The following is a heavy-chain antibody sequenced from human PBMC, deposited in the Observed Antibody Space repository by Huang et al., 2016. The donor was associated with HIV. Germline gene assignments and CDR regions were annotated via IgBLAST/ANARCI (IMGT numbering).Heavy chain of an antibody. V-gene: IGHV3-30*04. CDR3: ARDRGGSYGVYFDY. Sequence: QVQLVESGGGVAQPGRSLRLSCLASGFTFSTYAMHWVRQAPGKGLECVAITSYDGSDKYYADSVKGRFTISRDNSKNTLYLQMNSMRVEDAALYYCARDRGGSYGVYFDYWGQATLVTVSS. CDR1: GFTFSTYA. J-gene: IGHJ4*02. D-gene: IGHD3-10*01. CDR2: TSYDGSDK.